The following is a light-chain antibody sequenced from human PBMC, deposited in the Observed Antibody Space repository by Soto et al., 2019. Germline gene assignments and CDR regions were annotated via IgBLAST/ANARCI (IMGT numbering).Light chain of an antibody. V-gene: IGKV3-15*01. Sequence: EIVLTQSPGTLSVSPGERANLSCRASQSVSTNLAWFQQKPGQAPRLLIYGASTRATGIPARFSGSGSGTEFTLTINSLQSEDLAVYYCQQSNNWPYTFGQGTKLE. CDR1: QSVSTN. J-gene: IGKJ2*01. CDR3: QQSNNWPYT. CDR2: GAS.